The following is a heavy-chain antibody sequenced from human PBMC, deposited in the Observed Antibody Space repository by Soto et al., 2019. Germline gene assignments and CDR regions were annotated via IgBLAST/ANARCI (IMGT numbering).Heavy chain of an antibody. V-gene: IGHV3-30-3*01. CDR1: GFTFSSYA. Sequence: VESGGGVVQPGRSLRLSCAASGFTFSSYAMHWVRQAPGKGLEWVAVISYDGSNKYYADSVKGRFTISRDNSKNTLYLQMNSLRAEDTAVYYCARDLGWYSDYWGQGTLVTVSS. J-gene: IGHJ4*02. D-gene: IGHD3-16*01. CDR2: ISYDGSNK. CDR3: ARDLGWYSDY.